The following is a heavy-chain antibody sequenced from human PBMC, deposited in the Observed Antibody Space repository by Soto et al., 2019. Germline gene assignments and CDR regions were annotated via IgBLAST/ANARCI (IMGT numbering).Heavy chain of an antibody. CDR2: IIPIFGTA. CDR1: GGTFSSYA. Sequence: QVQLVQSGAEVKKPGSSVKVSCKASGGTFSSYAISWVRQAPGQGLEWMGGIIPIFGTANYAQKFQGRVTITADESMSTAYMELSSLRSEDTAVYYCARGIAYSSSWYFLFDYWGQGTLVTVSS. J-gene: IGHJ4*02. CDR3: ARGIAYSSSWYFLFDY. D-gene: IGHD6-13*01. V-gene: IGHV1-69*01.